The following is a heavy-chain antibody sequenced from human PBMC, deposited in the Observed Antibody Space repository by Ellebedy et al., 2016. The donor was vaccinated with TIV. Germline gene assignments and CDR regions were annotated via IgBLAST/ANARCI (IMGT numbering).Heavy chain of an antibody. D-gene: IGHD4-11*01. CDR3: TRGGLPTSSDY. CDR2: IKQDGSEK. J-gene: IGHJ4*02. CDR1: GFTFRRFG. Sequence: GGSLRLSXVGSGFTFRRFGMNWVRQAPGKGLEWVANIKQDGSEKYYVDSVKGRFTISRDNAKTSLYLQMNSLRAEDTAVYYCTRGGLPTSSDYWGQGTLVTVSS. V-gene: IGHV3-7*01.